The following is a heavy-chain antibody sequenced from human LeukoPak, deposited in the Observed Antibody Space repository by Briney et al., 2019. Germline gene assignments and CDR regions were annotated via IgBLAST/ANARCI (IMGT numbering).Heavy chain of an antibody. CDR3: ASGTRWSHAFDI. D-gene: IGHD4-23*01. CDR1: GFTFSSYA. CDR2: ISYDGSNK. J-gene: IGHJ3*02. V-gene: IGHV3-30-3*01. Sequence: GRSLRLSCAASGFTFSSYAMHWVRQAPGKGLEWVAVISYDGSNKYYADSVKGRFTISRDNSKNTLYLQMNSLRAEDTAVYYCASGTRWSHAFDIWGQGTMVTVSS.